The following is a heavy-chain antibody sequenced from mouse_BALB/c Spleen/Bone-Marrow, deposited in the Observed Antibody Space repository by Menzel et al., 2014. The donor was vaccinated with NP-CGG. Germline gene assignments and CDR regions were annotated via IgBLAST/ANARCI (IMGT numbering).Heavy chain of an antibody. J-gene: IGHJ4*01. CDR3: TRSRRAMDH. V-gene: IGHV1S81*02. Sequence: QVQLQQSGAELVKPGASVKLSCKASGYTFTSYYMCWVKQRPGQGLEWIGEINPSNGGTNFNEKFKSKATLTVDKSSSIAYMSLSSLTSEDSAVYYCTRSRRAMDHWGQGTSVTVSS. D-gene: IGHD2-12*01. CDR2: INPSNGGT. CDR1: GYTFTSYY.